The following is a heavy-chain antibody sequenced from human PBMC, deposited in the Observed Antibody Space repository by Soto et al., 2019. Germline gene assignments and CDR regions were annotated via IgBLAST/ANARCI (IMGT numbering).Heavy chain of an antibody. J-gene: IGHJ4*02. CDR3: TTSNLGVDF. D-gene: IGHD1-1*01. V-gene: IGHV3-15*01. CDR1: GLIFSDVW. CDR2: IKTKPDDGTI. Sequence: GGSLRLSCAASGLIFSDVWMTWVRQAPGKGLEWVGRIKTKPDDGTIDYAAPVRGRFTISRDDSKNTLYLQMTSLTPDDTGVYYCTTSNLGVDFWGPGTLVTVS.